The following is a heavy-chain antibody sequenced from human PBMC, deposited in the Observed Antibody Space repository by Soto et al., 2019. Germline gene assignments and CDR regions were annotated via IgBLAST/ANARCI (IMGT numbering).Heavy chain of an antibody. CDR1: GFTFSSYG. CDR2: IWYDGSNK. CDR3: AREVEQWLVAYCTDV. D-gene: IGHD6-19*01. V-gene: IGHV3-33*01. Sequence: PGESLKISCAASGFTFSSYGMHWVRQAPGKGLEWVAVIWYDGSNKYYADSVKGRFTISRDNSKNTLYLQMNSLRAEDTAVYYCAREVEQWLVAYCTDVSGQAPTVTVSS. J-gene: IGHJ6*02.